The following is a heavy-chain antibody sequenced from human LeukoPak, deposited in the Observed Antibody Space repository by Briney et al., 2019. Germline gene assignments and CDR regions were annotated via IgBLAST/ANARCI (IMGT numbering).Heavy chain of an antibody. D-gene: IGHD5-12*01. J-gene: IGHJ4*02. Sequence: SETLSLTCAVYGGSFSGYYWSWLRQPPGKGLGWIGEINHSGSTNYNPSLKSRVTISVDTSKNQFSLKLSSVTAADTAVYYCATEVVATGFDYWGQGTVVTVSS. CDR3: ATEVVATGFDY. CDR1: GGSFSGYY. V-gene: IGHV4-34*01. CDR2: INHSGST.